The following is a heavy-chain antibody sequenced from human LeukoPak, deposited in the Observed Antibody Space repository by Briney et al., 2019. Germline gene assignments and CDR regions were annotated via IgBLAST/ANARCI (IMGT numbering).Heavy chain of an antibody. CDR2: INPNSGGT. Sequence: ASVKVSCKASGYTFTGYYMHWVRQAPGQGLEWMEWINPNSGGTNYAQKFQGRVTMTRDTSISTAYMELSRLRSDDTAVYYCARVWVLKSSPLCDYWGQGTLVTVSS. V-gene: IGHV1-2*02. D-gene: IGHD1-26*01. J-gene: IGHJ4*02. CDR1: GYTFTGYY. CDR3: ARVWVLKSSPLCDY.